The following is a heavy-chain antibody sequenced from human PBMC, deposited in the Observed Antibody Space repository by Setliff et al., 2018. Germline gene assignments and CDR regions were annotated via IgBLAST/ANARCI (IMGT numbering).Heavy chain of an antibody. J-gene: IGHJ4*02. CDR1: GGSFSDYY. D-gene: IGHD1-26*01. V-gene: IGHV4-34*01. CDR3: ARGGGRYHSAS. CDR2: INHRGST. Sequence: PSETLSLTCGASGGSFSDYYWSWIRQTPGKGLEWIGEINHRGSTNYNPSLKSRVTISVDTSKNQFSLKLSSVTAADTAVYYCARGGGRYHSASWGQGTLVTSPQ.